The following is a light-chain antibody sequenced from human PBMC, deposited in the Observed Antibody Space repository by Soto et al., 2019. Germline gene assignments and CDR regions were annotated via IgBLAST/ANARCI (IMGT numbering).Light chain of an antibody. CDR3: QQSHNYMYT. J-gene: IGKJ2*01. CDR2: EAS. CDR1: QSIRKN. V-gene: IGKV3-15*01. Sequence: ELVLSQSTATLSVSPGERATLSCRASQSIRKNLAWYQQKPGQAPTLLIYEASTRATGVPARFSGSGSGTEFTLTISSLQSEDFAIYYCQQSHNYMYTFGQGTKLEIK.